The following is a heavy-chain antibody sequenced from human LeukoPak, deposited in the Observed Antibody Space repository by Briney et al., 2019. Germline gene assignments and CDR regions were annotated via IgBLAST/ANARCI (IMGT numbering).Heavy chain of an antibody. CDR3: ARFGRIAAAGFDY. V-gene: IGHV3-21*01. CDR2: ISSSSSYI. J-gene: IGHJ4*02. D-gene: IGHD6-13*01. Sequence: GGSLRLSCVASGFTFSSYSMNWVRQAPGKGLEWVSSISSSSSYIYYADSVKGRFTISRDNAKNSLYLQMNSLRAEDTAVYYCARFGRIAAAGFDYWGQGTLVTVSS. CDR1: GFTFSSYS.